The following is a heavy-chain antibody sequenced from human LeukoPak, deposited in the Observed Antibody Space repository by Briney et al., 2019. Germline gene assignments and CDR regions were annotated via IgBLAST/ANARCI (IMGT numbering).Heavy chain of an antibody. V-gene: IGHV4-39*01. CDR1: GGSISSSSYY. Sequence: SETLSLTCTVSGGSISSSSYYWGWIRQPPGKGLEWIGSIYYSGSTYYNPSLKSRVTISVDTSKNQFSLKLSSVTAADTAVYYCASLYYDFWSGYPEADFDYWGQGTLVTVSS. J-gene: IGHJ4*02. CDR2: IYYSGST. CDR3: ASLYYDFWSGYPEADFDY. D-gene: IGHD3-3*01.